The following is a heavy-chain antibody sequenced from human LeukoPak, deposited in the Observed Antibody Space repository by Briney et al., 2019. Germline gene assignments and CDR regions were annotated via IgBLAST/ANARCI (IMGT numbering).Heavy chain of an antibody. J-gene: IGHJ3*02. CDR2: INPKSGAT. CDR1: GYSFSDFY. V-gene: IGHV1-2*02. Sequence: GSVRVSCKASGYSFSDFYIHWVRQAPGQGLEWMGWINPKSGATTYAERFRGRVTMTRDTSVNTVYLELTSLYSGDTAVFYCARDYSDGYNRRDAFDIWGQGTTLIVSS. D-gene: IGHD5-18*01. CDR3: ARDYSDGYNRRDAFDI.